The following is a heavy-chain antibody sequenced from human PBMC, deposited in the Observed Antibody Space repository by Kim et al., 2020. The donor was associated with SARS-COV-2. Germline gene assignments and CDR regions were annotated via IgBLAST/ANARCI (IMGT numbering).Heavy chain of an antibody. D-gene: IGHD3-3*01. J-gene: IGHJ4*02. CDR3: AKEVTILGVVMVYCFDY. V-gene: IGHV3-30*02. Sequence: VHGRFTISRDHSKNKLDLQMNSLRAEDTAVYVCAKEVTILGVVMVYCFDYWGQGTLVTVSS.